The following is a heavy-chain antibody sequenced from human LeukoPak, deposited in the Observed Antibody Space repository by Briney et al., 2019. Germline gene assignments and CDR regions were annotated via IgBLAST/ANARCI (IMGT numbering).Heavy chain of an antibody. V-gene: IGHV1-8*01. CDR2: MNPNSGNT. J-gene: IGHJ4*02. CDR1: GYTFTSYD. Sequence: ASVKVSCKASGYTFTSYDINWVRQATGQGREWMGWMNPNSGNTGYAQKFQGRVTMTRNTSISRASMELSSLRSEDTAVYYCAIPPGSWLREARLGYWGQGTLVNVSS. D-gene: IGHD2-15*01. CDR3: AIPPGSWLREARLGY.